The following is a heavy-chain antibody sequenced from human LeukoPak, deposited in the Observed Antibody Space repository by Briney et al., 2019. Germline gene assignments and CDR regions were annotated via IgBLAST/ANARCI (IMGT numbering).Heavy chain of an antibody. CDR1: GYRFSTYW. V-gene: IGHV5-51*01. Sequence: GESLKISCEGSGYRFSTYWIGWVRQMPGKGLERMGIIYPDDSDIKYSPSFQGQVTISVDVSINTAYLHWSSLKASDTAMYYCARRKSSASYYVEAFDIWGQGTMVTVSS. CDR3: ARRKSSASYYVEAFDI. D-gene: IGHD1-26*01. J-gene: IGHJ3*02. CDR2: IYPDDSDI.